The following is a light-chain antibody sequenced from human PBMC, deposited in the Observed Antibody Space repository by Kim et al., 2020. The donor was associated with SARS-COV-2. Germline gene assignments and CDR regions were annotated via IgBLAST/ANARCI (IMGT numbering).Light chain of an antibody. CDR2: EVS. CDR1: SSGVGGYNY. Sequence: QSVTISCTGTSSGVGGYNYVSWYQQHPGKAPKLMIYEVSKRPSGVPDRFSGSKSGNTASLTVSGLQAEDEADYYCSSYAGSNNLVVFGGGTQLTVL. V-gene: IGLV2-8*01. J-gene: IGLJ2*01. CDR3: SSYAGSNNLVV.